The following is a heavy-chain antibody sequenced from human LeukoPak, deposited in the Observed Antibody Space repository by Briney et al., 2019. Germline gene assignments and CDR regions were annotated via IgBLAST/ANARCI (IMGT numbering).Heavy chain of an antibody. CDR1: GFTFSDYY. CDR3: AKLGGERQIDP. Sequence: GGSLRLSCAASGFTFSDYYMSWVRQAPGKGLEWVSAISGTGGSTYYADSVKGRFTISRDNSKSTLYLQMNRLRAEDTAVYYCAKLGGERQIDPWGQGTLVTVSS. D-gene: IGHD1-1*01. J-gene: IGHJ5*02. CDR2: ISGTGGST. V-gene: IGHV3-23*01.